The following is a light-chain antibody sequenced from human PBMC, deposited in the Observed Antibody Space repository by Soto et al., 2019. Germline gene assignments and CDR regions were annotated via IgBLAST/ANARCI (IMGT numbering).Light chain of an antibody. Sequence: DIQMTQTPSSLGTSVGDRVTITSRASQGIRNDLVWYQKKTGNAPKPMIFSASTIQSGVPSRFSGRGSGTHFALTINSLQPQDVATDYCQPAPTAPLTFRGGT. J-gene: IGKJ4*02. CDR1: QGIRND. CDR3: QPAPTAPLT. V-gene: IGKV1-27*01. CDR2: SAS.